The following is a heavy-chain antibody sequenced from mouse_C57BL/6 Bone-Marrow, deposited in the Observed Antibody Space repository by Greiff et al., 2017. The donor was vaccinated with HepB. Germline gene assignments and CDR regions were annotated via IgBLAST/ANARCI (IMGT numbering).Heavy chain of an antibody. J-gene: IGHJ4*01. CDR2: INPSSGYT. V-gene: IGHV1-4*01. CDR1: SYTFTSYT. Sequence: VQLQQSGAELARPGASVKMSCKASSYTFTSYTMHWVKQRPGQGLEWIGYINPSSGYTKYNQKFKDKATLTADKSSSTAYMQLSSLTSEDSAVYYCARRVYYYGRDAMDYWGQGTSVTVSS. CDR3: ARRVYYYGRDAMDY. D-gene: IGHD1-1*01.